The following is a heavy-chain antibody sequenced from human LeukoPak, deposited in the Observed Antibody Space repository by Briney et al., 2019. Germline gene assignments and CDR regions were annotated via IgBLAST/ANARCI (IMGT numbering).Heavy chain of an antibody. V-gene: IGHV1-2*02. CDR3: AKDRGEPYYLDS. Sequence: ASVKVSCKASGYTFTAYYMHWMRRAPGQGLEWMGWINPNSGGTDFAQKFQGRVTMTRDTSISTVYMELSRLRSDDTAVYICAKDRGEPYYLDSWGQGTQVTVSP. D-gene: IGHD3-16*01. J-gene: IGHJ4*02. CDR2: INPNSGGT. CDR1: GYTFTAYY.